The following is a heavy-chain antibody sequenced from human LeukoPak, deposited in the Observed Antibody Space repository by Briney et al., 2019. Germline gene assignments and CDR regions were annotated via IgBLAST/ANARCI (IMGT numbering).Heavy chain of an antibody. J-gene: IGHJ1*01. CDR2: SSGGGGST. Sequence: GGSLRLSCAASGFTFNSYAMSWVPQAPGKALVGVTGSSGGGGSTYYADSVTGRFTISRDNSKNTLSLQMNGLRADDTAIYYCAKTMYYFDSSGYYYFQDWGQGTLVTVSS. V-gene: IGHV3-23*01. CDR1: GFTFNSYA. CDR3: AKTMYYFDSSGYYYFQD. D-gene: IGHD3-22*01.